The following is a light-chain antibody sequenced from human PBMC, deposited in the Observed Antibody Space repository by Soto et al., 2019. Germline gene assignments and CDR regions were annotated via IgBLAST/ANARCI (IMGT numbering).Light chain of an antibody. V-gene: IGKV3D-15*01. CDR1: QSINRD. CDR3: QLYPALLIT. J-gene: IGKJ5*01. Sequence: TQSPAAQSLSPGESSTLSCMASQSINRDLAWYEQKPGQTPRRVIYGASTWGTGVPPRFTGSGSGTEFTLTISYLQSEDFTVYYCQLYPALLITFGQGSRLEIK. CDR2: GAS.